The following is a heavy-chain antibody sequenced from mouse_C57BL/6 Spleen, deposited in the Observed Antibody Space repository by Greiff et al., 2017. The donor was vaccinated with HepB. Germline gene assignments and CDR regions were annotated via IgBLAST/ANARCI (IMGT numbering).Heavy chain of an antibody. CDR1: GYTFTSYW. J-gene: IGHJ4*01. D-gene: IGHD1-1*01. CDR2: IHPNSGST. V-gene: IGHV1-64*01. CDR3: ARSPYGSGPYYYAMDY. Sequence: QVQLQQPGAELVKPGASVKLSCKASGYTFTSYWMHWVKQRPGQGLEWIGMIHPNSGSTNYNEKFKSKATLTVDKSSSTDYMQLSSLTSEDSAVYYCARSPYGSGPYYYAMDYWGQGTSVTVSS.